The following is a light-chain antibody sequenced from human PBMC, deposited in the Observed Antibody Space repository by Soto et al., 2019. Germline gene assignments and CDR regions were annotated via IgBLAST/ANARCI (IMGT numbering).Light chain of an antibody. Sequence: QSALPQPASVSGSPGQSITISCTGTSNDIGAYNYVSWYQQHPGKAPKLLIYDVTNRPSGVSDRFSGSKSGRTASLTISGLQPDDEADYYCTSYTSIIAVVFGGGTKVTVL. J-gene: IGLJ2*01. CDR1: SNDIGAYNY. V-gene: IGLV2-14*03. CDR2: DVT. CDR3: TSYTSIIAVV.